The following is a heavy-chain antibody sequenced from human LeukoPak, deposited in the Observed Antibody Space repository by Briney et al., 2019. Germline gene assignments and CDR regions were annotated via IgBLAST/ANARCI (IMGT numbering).Heavy chain of an antibody. Sequence: GGSLRLSCADSGFTVSSNYMRWVRQAPGKGLEWVSVIYSGGSTHYADSVKGRFTISRNNSKNTLYLQMNSLRAEDTAVYYCARDRLHYDSLTGYPADWGQGTLVTVSS. CDR2: IYSGGST. D-gene: IGHD3-9*01. V-gene: IGHV3-66*01. J-gene: IGHJ4*02. CDR3: ARDRLHYDSLTGYPAD. CDR1: GFTVSSNY.